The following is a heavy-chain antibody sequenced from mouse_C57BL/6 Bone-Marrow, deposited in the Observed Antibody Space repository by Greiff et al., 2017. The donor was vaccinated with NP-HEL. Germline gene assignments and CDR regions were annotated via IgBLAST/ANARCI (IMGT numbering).Heavy chain of an antibody. D-gene: IGHD1-3*01. J-gene: IGHJ4*01. CDR1: GYAFTNYL. CDR3: ASSSYAMDY. CDR2: INPGSGGT. V-gene: IGHV1-54*01. Sequence: LQESGAELVRPGTSVKVSCKASGYAFTNYLIEWVKQRPGQGLEWIGVINPGSGGTNYNEKFKGKATLTADKSSSTAYMQLSSLTSEDSAVYFCASSSYAMDYWGQGTSVTVSS.